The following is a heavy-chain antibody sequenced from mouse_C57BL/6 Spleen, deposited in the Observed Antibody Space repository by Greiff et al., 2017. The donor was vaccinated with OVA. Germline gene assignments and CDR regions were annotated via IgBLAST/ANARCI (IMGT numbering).Heavy chain of an antibody. CDR2: IYPGSGST. CDR3: ARKRDYYGSSYVRAMDY. D-gene: IGHD1-1*01. CDR1: GYTFTSYW. V-gene: IGHV1-55*01. J-gene: IGHJ4*01. Sequence: VQLQQPGAELVKPGASVKMSCKASGYTFTSYWITWVKQRPGQGLEWIGDIYPGSGSTNYNEKFKSKATLTVDTSSSTAYMQLSSLTSEDSAVYYCARKRDYYGSSYVRAMDYWGQGTSVTVSS.